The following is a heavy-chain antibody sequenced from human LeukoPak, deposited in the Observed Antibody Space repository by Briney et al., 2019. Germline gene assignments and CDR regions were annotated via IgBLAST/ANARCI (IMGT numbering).Heavy chain of an antibody. CDR1: GITVNTNY. V-gene: IGHV3-66*01. J-gene: IGHJ4*02. CDR3: ARVASSGWYSPYYFDY. CDR2: IYSGGAT. D-gene: IGHD6-19*01. Sequence: GGSLRLSCAASGITVNTNYMSWVRQAPGKGLEWVSIIYSGGATFYADSVKGRFTISRESSKNTLWLQMNSLTAEDTAVYYCARVASSGWYSPYYFDYWGQGTLVTVSS.